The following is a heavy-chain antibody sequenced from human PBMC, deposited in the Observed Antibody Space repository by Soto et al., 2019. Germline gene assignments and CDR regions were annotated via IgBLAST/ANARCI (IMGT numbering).Heavy chain of an antibody. J-gene: IGHJ4*02. D-gene: IGHD6-19*01. CDR3: ARSVAVPGAHIDY. CDR1: GGSIGGSY. V-gene: IGHV4-59*01. CDR2: VYYTGST. Sequence: SETLSLTCSVSGGSIGGSYWSWIRQSPGKGLEWLGYVYYTGSTNYSPSLRSRVSISVDTSKNEFSLRLSSVTAADTAVYFCARSVAVPGAHIDYWGQGTQVTVSS.